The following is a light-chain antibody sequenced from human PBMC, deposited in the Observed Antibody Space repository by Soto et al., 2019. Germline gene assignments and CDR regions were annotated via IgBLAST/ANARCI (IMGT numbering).Light chain of an antibody. J-gene: IGKJ1*01. CDR3: QQYNNWPRT. CDR1: QTISSN. CDR2: GAS. V-gene: IGKV3-15*01. Sequence: EIVMTPSPATLSVSPGERATLSGRAGQTISSNIAACQHKTGQAPRLLIYGASTRATDITASFSSSGSGTAFILTITSLQSEDYVVSYCQQYNNWPRTFGQGTKVDIK.